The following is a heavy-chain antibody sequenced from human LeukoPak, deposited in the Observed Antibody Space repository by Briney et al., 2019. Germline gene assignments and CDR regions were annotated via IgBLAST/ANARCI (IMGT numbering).Heavy chain of an antibody. D-gene: IGHD3-22*01. CDR3: ARDRYVTMIVVVIGHGGSYFDY. Sequence: PSQTLSLTCTVSGGSISSGSYYWRWIRQPAGKGLEWIGRIYISGSTSYNPSLKSRVTMSVDTSKSQFSLNLSSVTAADTAVYYCARDRYVTMIVVVIGHGGSYFDYWGQGTLVTVSS. J-gene: IGHJ4*02. CDR2: IYISGST. V-gene: IGHV4-61*02. CDR1: GGSISSGSYY.